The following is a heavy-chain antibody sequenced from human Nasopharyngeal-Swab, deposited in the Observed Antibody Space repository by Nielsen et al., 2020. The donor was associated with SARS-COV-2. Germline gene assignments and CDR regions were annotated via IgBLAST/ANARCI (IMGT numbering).Heavy chain of an antibody. D-gene: IGHD3-3*01. V-gene: IGHV4-34*01. J-gene: IGHJ5*02. CDR2: INHSGST. CDR1: GGSFSGYY. CDR3: GRVWGTIFGVVITGIWFDP. Sequence: SETLSLTCAVYGGSFSGYYWSWIRQPPGKGLERIGEINHSGSTNYHPSLKSRVTISVDTSKNQFSLKLSSVTAADPALYSCGRVWGTIFGVVITGIWFDPWGQGTLVTVFS.